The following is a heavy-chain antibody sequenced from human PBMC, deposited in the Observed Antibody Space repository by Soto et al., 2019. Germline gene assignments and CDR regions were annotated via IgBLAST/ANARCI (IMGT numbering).Heavy chain of an antibody. Sequence: ASVKVSCKASGYTFTSYAMHWVRQAPGQRLEWMGWINAGNGNTKYSQKFQGRVTITRDTSASTAYMELSSLRSEDAAVYYCARVPYDSSGYSTLDYWGQGTLVTVSS. V-gene: IGHV1-3*01. CDR3: ARVPYDSSGYSTLDY. CDR2: INAGNGNT. CDR1: GYTFTSYA. D-gene: IGHD3-22*01. J-gene: IGHJ4*02.